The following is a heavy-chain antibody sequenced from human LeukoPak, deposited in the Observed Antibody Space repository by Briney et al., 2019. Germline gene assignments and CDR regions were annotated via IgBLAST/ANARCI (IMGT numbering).Heavy chain of an antibody. V-gene: IGHV3-30*18. CDR2: ISYDGSNK. Sequence: PGGSLRLSCAASGFTFSSYGMHWVRQAPGKGLEWVAVISYDGSNKYYADSVKGRFTISRDNSKNTLYLQMNSLRAEDTAVYYCAKGVLDYKVRGAFDIWGQGTMVTVSS. CDR3: AKGVLDYKVRGAFDI. D-gene: IGHD4-11*01. CDR1: GFTFSSYG. J-gene: IGHJ3*02.